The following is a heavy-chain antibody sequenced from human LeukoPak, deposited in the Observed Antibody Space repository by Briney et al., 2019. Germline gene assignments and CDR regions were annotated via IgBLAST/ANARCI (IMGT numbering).Heavy chain of an antibody. CDR1: GYTFDKYY. CDR3: ARELRMTIFGVVIPRKGHFYYYMDV. D-gene: IGHD3-3*01. V-gene: IGHV1-46*02. J-gene: IGHJ6*03. CDR2: INPSGGSR. Sequence: GASVKVSCKASGYTFDKYYMHWVRQAPGQGLEWMGIINPSGGSRNYAQKFQGRVTMTRDMSTSTVYMELSSLRSEDTAVYYCARELRMTIFGVVIPRKGHFYYYMDVWGKGTTVTVSS.